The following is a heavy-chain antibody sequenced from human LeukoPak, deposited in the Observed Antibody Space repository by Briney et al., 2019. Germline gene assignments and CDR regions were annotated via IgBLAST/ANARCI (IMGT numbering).Heavy chain of an antibody. CDR1: GVSINTCCYY. CDR3: ARLLDYDNSGDPDTFDI. V-gene: IGHV4-61*01. CDR2: KYYSGST. D-gene: IGHD3-22*01. J-gene: IGHJ3*02. Sequence: SETLSLTCDVSGVSINTCCYYWTWIRQPPGKGLEWIGYKYYSGSTRYNSSLRSRLTISLDTSKNQFSLRLTSVTAADTAVYYCARLLDYDNSGDPDTFDIWGQGTVVTVSS.